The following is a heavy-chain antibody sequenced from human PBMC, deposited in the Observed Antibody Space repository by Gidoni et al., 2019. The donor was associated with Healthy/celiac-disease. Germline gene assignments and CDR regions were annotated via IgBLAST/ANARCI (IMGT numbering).Heavy chain of an antibody. Sequence: QVQLVQSGAEVKTPGSSVKVSCTASGGTFSSYAISWVRQAPGQGLEWMGGIIPIFGTANYAQKFQGRVTITADESTSTAYMELSSLRSEDTAVYYCARVFGDSRPGHSSSLYYFDYWGQGTLVTVSS. D-gene: IGHD6-6*01. CDR2: IIPIFGTA. CDR1: GGTFSSYA. CDR3: ARVFGDSRPGHSSSLYYFDY. J-gene: IGHJ4*02. V-gene: IGHV1-69*01.